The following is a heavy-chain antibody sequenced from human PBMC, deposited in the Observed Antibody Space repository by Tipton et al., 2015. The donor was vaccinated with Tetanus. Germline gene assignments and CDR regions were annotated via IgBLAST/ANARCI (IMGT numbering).Heavy chain of an antibody. CDR3: VRGRGLGAYSFGFEY. Sequence: LRLSCNVSGGLITTGGYSWGWIRQPPGQGLEGLGYIYQTDSTYYNPSVRSRLTLSLQRSKNQVSLKLSSVTAADAAVYYCVRGRGLGAYSFGFEYWGQGALVTVSS. J-gene: IGHJ4*02. CDR2: IYQTDST. V-gene: IGHV4-30-2*01. CDR1: GGLITTGGYS. D-gene: IGHD5-12*01.